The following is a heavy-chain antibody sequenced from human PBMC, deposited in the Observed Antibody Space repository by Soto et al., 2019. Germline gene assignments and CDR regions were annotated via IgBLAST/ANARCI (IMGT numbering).Heavy chain of an antibody. D-gene: IGHD3-10*02. CDR3: ARNVGSSVSSRWFDT. CDR1: GFTLNNYG. CDR2: IWYDGTST. Sequence: QVQLVESGGGVVQPGRSLTLSCVASGFTLNNYGMHWVRQAPGKGLEWVAVIWYDGTSTYSADSVKGRFSISRDNSKNTRSRQMGSLRAEDTAVYYCARNVGSSVSSRWFDTWAQGTLVTVSS. V-gene: IGHV3-33*01. J-gene: IGHJ5*02.